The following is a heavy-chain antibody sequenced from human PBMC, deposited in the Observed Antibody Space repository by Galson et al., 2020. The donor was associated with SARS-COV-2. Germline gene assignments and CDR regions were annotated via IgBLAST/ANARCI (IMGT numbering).Heavy chain of an antibody. Sequence: ASETLSLTCTVSGGSISTNHCFWGWIRQPPGKGLEWLGSIYYGGTPYYNPSLKSRLTISMDTSKNQFSLNLSSVTAADTAVYYCSRDQCYGSSWSIVVPFDHGGQGTLVTVSS. D-gene: IGHD6-6*01. CDR1: GGSISTNHCF. CDR3: SRDQCYGSSWSIVVPFDH. V-gene: IGHV4-39*07. CDR2: IYYGGTP. J-gene: IGHJ4*02.